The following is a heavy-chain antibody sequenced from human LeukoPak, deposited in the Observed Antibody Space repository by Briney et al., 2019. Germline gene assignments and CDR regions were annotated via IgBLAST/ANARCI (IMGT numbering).Heavy chain of an antibody. Sequence: SQTLSLTCAVSGGSISSGGYSWSWIRQPPGKGLEWIGYIYHSGSTNYNPSLKSRVTISVDKSKNQFSLKLSSVTAADTAVYYCARDLSSDFWSGYFDYWGQGTLVTVSS. J-gene: IGHJ4*02. D-gene: IGHD3-3*01. V-gene: IGHV4-30-2*01. CDR2: IYHSGST. CDR1: GGSISSGGYS. CDR3: ARDLSSDFWSGYFDY.